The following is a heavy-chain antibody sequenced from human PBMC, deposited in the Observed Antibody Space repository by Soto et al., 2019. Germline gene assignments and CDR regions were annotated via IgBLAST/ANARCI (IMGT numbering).Heavy chain of an antibody. V-gene: IGHV1-69*01. J-gene: IGHJ4*02. CDR1: GGTFRSSA. Sequence: QVQLVQSGAEVKTPGSSVKVSCKASGGTFRSSAISWVRQAPGHGLEWMGGIIPIFGTANYAQKCQGRVTITADESTSTAYMELSSLRSEDTAVYYCARAHERRVVATILDYWGQGTLVTVSS. CDR3: ARAHERRVVATILDY. D-gene: IGHD5-12*01. CDR2: IIPIFGTA.